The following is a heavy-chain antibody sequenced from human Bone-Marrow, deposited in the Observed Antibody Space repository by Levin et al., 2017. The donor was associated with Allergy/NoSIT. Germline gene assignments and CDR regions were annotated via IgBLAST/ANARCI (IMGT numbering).Heavy chain of an antibody. CDR3: ARAYCSSTSCCYDY. D-gene: IGHD2-2*01. CDR1: GFTFSTYA. J-gene: IGHJ4*02. Sequence: PGGSLRLSCAASGFTFSTYAMHWVRQAPGKGLEYVSAISSNGGSTYYANSVKGRFTISRDNSKNTLYLQMGSLRAEDMAVYYCARAYCSSTSCCYDYWGQGTLVTVSS. V-gene: IGHV3-64*01. CDR2: ISSNGGST.